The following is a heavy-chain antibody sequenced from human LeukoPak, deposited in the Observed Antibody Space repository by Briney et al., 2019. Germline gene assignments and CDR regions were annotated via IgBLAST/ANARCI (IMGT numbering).Heavy chain of an antibody. V-gene: IGHV1-2*02. Sequence: ASVKVSCKASGYTFVGYYLHWVRQAPGQGLEWMAWIDPYTGNTHYAQKFQGRITVTRDTSVSTTYMELSWLASDDTARYYCAREYSASEHWGQGTLVTVSS. J-gene: IGHJ4*02. D-gene: IGHD5-12*01. CDR2: IDPYTGNT. CDR1: GYTFVGYY. CDR3: AREYSASEH.